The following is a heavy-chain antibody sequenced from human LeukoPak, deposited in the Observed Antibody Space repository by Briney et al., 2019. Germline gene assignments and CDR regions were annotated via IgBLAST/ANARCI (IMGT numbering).Heavy chain of an antibody. J-gene: IGHJ4*02. CDR3: ARDLEEFDY. Sequence: PGRSLRLSCAASGFTFSSYGMHWVRQAPGKGLGWVAVIWYDGSNKYYADSVKGRFTISRDNSKNTLYLQMNSLRAEDTAVYYCARDLEEFDYWGQGTLVTVSS. V-gene: IGHV3-33*01. D-gene: IGHD5-24*01. CDR2: IWYDGSNK. CDR1: GFTFSSYG.